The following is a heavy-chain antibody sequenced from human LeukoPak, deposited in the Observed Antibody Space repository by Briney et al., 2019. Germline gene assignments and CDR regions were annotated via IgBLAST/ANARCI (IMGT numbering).Heavy chain of an antibody. CDR2: INSDGSST. CDR3: AKFTGWYTDH. D-gene: IGHD6-19*01. J-gene: IGHJ4*02. Sequence: PGGSLRLSCAASGFTFSSYWMHWVRQAPGKGLVWVSRINSDGSSTSYADAVKGRFTISRDNAKNTLYLQMSSLRAEDTAIYFRAKFTGWYTDHWGQGTLVTVSS. CDR1: GFTFSSYW. V-gene: IGHV3-74*01.